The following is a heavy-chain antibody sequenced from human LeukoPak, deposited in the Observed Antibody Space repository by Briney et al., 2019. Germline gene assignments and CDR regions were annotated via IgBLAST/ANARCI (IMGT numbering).Heavy chain of an antibody. J-gene: IGHJ4*02. Sequence: PSETLSLTCTVSGGSISSYYWGWIRQPPGKGLEWIGYIYTSGSTNYNPSLKSRVTISVDTSKNQFSLKLSSVTAADTAVYYCARHNRSGYYYSFDYWGQGTLVTVSS. V-gene: IGHV4-4*09. CDR1: GGSISSYY. CDR3: ARHNRSGYYYSFDY. CDR2: IYTSGST. D-gene: IGHD3-22*01.